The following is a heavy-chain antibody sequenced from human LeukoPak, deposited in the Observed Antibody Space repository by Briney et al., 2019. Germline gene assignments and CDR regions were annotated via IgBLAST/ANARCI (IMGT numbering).Heavy chain of an antibody. V-gene: IGHV4-39*01. J-gene: IGHJ4*02. CDR2: INYSGTT. D-gene: IGHD5-24*01. Sequence: SETLSLTCTASGVSISSSGYYWGWIRQPPGKGLEWIASINYSGTTYYNPSLRSRVTISEDRSKNQFSLKLSSVTAADTAVYYCARLRDGRWLLEYWGQGTLVTVFS. CDR1: GVSISSSGYY. CDR3: ARLRDGRWLLEY.